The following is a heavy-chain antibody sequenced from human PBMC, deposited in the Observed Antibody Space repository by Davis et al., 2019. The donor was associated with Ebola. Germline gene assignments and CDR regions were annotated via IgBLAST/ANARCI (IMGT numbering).Heavy chain of an antibody. D-gene: IGHD2-21*01. CDR3: ASTTSMESTYFYYYALDV. V-gene: IGHV1-18*01. CDR2: ISHYDFNT. J-gene: IGHJ6*02. CDR1: GYTFTNNA. Sequence: ASVKVSCKASGYTFTNNAMHWVRQAPGQGLEWMGRISHYDFNTNYGEQFQGRVPLTTDTSRSTAYMELRSLRSDDTAVYFCASTTSMESTYFYYYALDVWGQGTTVTVSS.